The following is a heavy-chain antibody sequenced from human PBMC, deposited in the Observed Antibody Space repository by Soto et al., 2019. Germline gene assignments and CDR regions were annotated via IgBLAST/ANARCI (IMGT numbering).Heavy chain of an antibody. CDR2: ISYGGSNK. V-gene: IGHV3-30*18. Sequence: GGSLRLSCAASGFTFSSYGMHWVRQAPGKGLEWVAVISYGGSNKYYADSVKGRFTISRDNSKNTLYLQMNSLRAEDTAVYYCAKAVEFDYWGQGTLVTVSS. CDR1: GFTFSSYG. J-gene: IGHJ4*02. CDR3: AKAVEFDY.